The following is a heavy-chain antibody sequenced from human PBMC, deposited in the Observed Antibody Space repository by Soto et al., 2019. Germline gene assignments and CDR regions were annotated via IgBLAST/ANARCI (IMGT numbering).Heavy chain of an antibody. J-gene: IGHJ4*02. CDR2: IYYSGST. Sequence: SETLSLTSTVSGGYISSGGHYWSWIRQHPGKGLEWIGYIYYSGSTYYNPSLKSRVTISVDTSKNQFSLKLSSVTAADTAVYYCAREPIFGVTSFDYWGQGTLVTVSS. CDR1: GGYISSGGHY. D-gene: IGHD3-3*01. CDR3: AREPIFGVTSFDY. V-gene: IGHV4-31*03.